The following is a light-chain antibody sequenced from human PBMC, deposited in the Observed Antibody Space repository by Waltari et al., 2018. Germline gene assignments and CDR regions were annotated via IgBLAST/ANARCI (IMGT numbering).Light chain of an antibody. Sequence: QSALTQPPSASGSPGQSVTISCTGTGSDIGTYKYVSWYQQHPGKAPKLILYEVSRRPQGVPDRLPGSRFGDTASLTVSGLQADDEAEYYCSSYAGSYYFISFGGGTKLTVL. CDR1: GSDIGTYKY. V-gene: IGLV2-8*01. CDR3: SSYAGSYYFIS. CDR2: EVS. J-gene: IGLJ2*01.